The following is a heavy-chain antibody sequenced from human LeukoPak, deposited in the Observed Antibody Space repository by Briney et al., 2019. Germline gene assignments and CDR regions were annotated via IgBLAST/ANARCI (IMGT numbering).Heavy chain of an antibody. CDR3: ARETTVTTRHAFDI. J-gene: IGHJ3*02. CDR2: INHSGST. D-gene: IGHD4-17*01. CDR1: GGSFSGYY. V-gene: IGHV4-34*01. Sequence: SETLSLTCAVYGGSFSGYYWSWIRQPPGKGLEWIGEINHSGSTNYNPSLKSRVTISVDTSKNQFSLKLSSVTAADTAVYYCARETTVTTRHAFDIWGQGTMVTVSS.